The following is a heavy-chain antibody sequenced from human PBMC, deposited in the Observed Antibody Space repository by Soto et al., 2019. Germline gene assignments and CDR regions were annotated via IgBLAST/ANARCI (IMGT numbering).Heavy chain of an antibody. J-gene: IGHJ4*02. CDR2: IYYSGST. Sequence: LSLTCTVSGGSISGGVYYWSWIRQHPGKGLEWIGYIYYSGSTYYNPSLKSRVTISVDTSKNQFSLKLSSVTAADTAVYYCARDSYEAGFDYWGQGTLVTVSS. V-gene: IGHV4-31*02. CDR3: ARDSYEAGFDY. CDR1: GGSISGGVYY. D-gene: IGHD5-12*01.